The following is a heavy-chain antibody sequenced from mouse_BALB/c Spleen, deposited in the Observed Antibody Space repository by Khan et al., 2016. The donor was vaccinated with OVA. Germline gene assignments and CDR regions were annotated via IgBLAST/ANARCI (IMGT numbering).Heavy chain of an antibody. Sequence: EVKLVESGGGLVQPGGSLKLSCAASGFTFSSYGMSWVRQTQDKRLELVATINSNGGSTYYTDSVKGRLTISRDNANSTLYLQMSSLKSDDTAMYYCAIMARTINCGQGTTLTVAS. J-gene: IGHJ2*01. CDR3: AIMARTIN. V-gene: IGHV5-6-3*01. CDR1: GFTFSSYG. CDR2: INSNGGST.